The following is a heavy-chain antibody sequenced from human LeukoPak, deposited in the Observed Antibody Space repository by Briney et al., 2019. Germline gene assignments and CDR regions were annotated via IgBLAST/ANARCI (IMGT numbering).Heavy chain of an antibody. CDR1: GFTFSSYG. D-gene: IGHD2-15*01. J-gene: IGHJ6*02. V-gene: IGHV3-30*18. Sequence: GGSLRLSCAASGFTFSSYGMHWVRQAPGKGLGWVAVISYDGSNKYYADSVKGRFTISRDNSKNTLYLQMNSLRAEDTAVYYCAKDKPLTYCSGGSCSLYYYYGMDVWGQGTTVTVSS. CDR3: AKDKPLTYCSGGSCSLYYYYGMDV. CDR2: ISYDGSNK.